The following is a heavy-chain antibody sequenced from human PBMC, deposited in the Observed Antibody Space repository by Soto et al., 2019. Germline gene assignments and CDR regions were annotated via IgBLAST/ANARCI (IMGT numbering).Heavy chain of an antibody. Sequence: DVQLVESGGGLVQPGGSLRLSCAASGFTFTNYWMHWVRQAPEKGLVWVSRIDSEGIYTSYADSVKGRFTISRDNAKNILYLQMNDLRAGDTAVYFCVSVFEYWGQGSLVTVSS. V-gene: IGHV3-74*01. J-gene: IGHJ4*02. CDR1: GFTFTNYW. CDR2: IDSEGIYT. CDR3: VSVFEY.